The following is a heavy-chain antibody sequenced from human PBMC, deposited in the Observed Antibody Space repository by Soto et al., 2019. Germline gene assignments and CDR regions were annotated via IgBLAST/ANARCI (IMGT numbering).Heavy chain of an antibody. J-gene: IGHJ4*02. CDR1: GYTFTTYG. CDR2: ISTHNGNT. D-gene: IGHD3-22*01. CDR3: EKGPTDYYENSGHNSLGH. V-gene: IGHV1-18*01. Sequence: ASVKVSCKASGYTFTTYGMTWVRQAPGQGLDWVGWISTHNGNTKYAESLQGRVTMTTDTTTSTAYMELRSLKSDDTAVYYCEKGPTDYYENSGHNSLGHGGQGTLVT.